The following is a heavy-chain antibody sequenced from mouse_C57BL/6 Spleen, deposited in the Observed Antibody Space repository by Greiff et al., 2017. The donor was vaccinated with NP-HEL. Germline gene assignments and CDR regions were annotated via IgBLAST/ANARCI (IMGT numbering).Heavy chain of an antibody. V-gene: IGHV5-17*01. CDR1: GFTFSDYG. Sequence: EVMLVESGGGLVKPGGSLKLSCAASGFTFSDYGMHWVRQAPEKGLEWVAYISSGSSTIYYADTVKGRFTISRDNAKTTLFLQMTSLRSEDTAMYYCARGATVVPWYFDVWGTGTTVTVSS. J-gene: IGHJ1*03. CDR2: ISSGSSTI. CDR3: ARGATVVPWYFDV. D-gene: IGHD1-1*01.